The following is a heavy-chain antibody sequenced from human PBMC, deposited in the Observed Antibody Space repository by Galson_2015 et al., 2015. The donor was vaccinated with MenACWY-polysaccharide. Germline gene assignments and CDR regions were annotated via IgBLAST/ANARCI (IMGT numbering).Heavy chain of an antibody. D-gene: IGHD5-18*01. J-gene: IGHJ4*02. CDR2: IYTSGST. Sequence: SETLSLTCAVSGGSINDYYWSWIRQPAGEGLEWIGRIYTSGSTNYNPSLKSRVTMSVDTSKSQFSLKLSSVTAADTAVYYRARVRMWIQPYFDYWGQGTLVTVSS. V-gene: IGHV4-4*07. CDR3: ARVRMWIQPYFDY. CDR1: GGSINDYY.